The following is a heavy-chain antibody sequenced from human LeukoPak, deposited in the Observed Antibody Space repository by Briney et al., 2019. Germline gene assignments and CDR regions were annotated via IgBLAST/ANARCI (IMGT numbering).Heavy chain of an antibody. V-gene: IGHV3-21*01. J-gene: IGHJ6*02. CDR1: GSTSSNHW. Sequence: GGSLRLSCVVSGSTSSNHWRSWVRQAPGKGLEWVSSISSSSSYIYYADSVKGRFTISRDNAKNSLYLQMNSLRAEDTAVYYCARNTYYDFWSGYYPAYYYYGMDVWGQGTTVTVSS. D-gene: IGHD3-3*01. CDR2: ISSSSSYI. CDR3: ARNTYYDFWSGYYPAYYYYGMDV.